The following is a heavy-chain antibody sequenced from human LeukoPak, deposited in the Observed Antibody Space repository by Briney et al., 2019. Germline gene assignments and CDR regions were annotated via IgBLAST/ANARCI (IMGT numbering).Heavy chain of an antibody. CDR2: MNPNSGNT. CDR3: ARRSRSYGSGNIGGY. V-gene: IGHV1-8*01. CDR1: GYTFTIYD. Sequence: ASVKVSCKASGYTFTIYDINWVRQATGQGLEWMGWMNPNSGNTGYAQKFQGRVTMTRNTSISTAYMELSSLRSEDTAVYYCARRSRSYGSGNIGGYWGQGTLVTVSS. J-gene: IGHJ4*02. D-gene: IGHD3-10*01.